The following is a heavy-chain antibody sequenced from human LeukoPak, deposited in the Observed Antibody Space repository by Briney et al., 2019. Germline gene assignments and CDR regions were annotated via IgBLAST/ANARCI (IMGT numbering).Heavy chain of an antibody. D-gene: IGHD2-15*01. CDR1: GFTFPSSG. CDR3: ARGGFRHFDP. Sequence: SVKVSCKASGFTFPSSGVQWVRQARGQRLEWIGWIVVGSGNTNYAQKFQERVTITRDMSTSTAYMELSSLRVEDTAVYYCARGGFRHFDPWGQGTLVTVSS. V-gene: IGHV1-58*01. CDR2: IVVGSGNT. J-gene: IGHJ5*02.